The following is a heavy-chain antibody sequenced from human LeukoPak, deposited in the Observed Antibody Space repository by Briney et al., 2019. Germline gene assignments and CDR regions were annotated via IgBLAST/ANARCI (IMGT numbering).Heavy chain of an antibody. J-gene: IGHJ4*02. D-gene: IGHD6-19*01. CDR2: ISVSGGNA. Sequence: GGSLRLSCAASGFTFTSYAMSWVRQAPGKGLEWVSTISVSGGNAFYADSVKGRFTISRDNSKNTLYLQMNGLRVEDTAVYYCAKTLLPGVAVAGEGDYSGQGTLVTVSS. V-gene: IGHV3-23*01. CDR3: AKTLLPGVAVAGEGDY. CDR1: GFTFTSYA.